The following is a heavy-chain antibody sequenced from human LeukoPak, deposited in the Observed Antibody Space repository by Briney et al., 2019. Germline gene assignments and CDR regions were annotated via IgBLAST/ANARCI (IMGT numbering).Heavy chain of an antibody. CDR2: IKQDGSKK. V-gene: IGHV3-7*04. CDR3: TRVGYIDEGIDY. CDR1: GFPYSSYW. D-gene: IGHD5-24*01. J-gene: IGHJ4*02. Sequence: GGSLRLSCVASGFPYSSYWMTWVRQAPGKGLEWVANIKQDGSKKSYVDSVKGRFTISRDNAKNSLYLQINSLRAEDTAIYYCTRVGYIDEGIDYWGQGTLVTVSS.